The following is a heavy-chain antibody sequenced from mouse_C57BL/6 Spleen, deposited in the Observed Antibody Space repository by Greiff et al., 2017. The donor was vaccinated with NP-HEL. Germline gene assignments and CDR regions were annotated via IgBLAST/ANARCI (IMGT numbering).Heavy chain of an antibody. CDR2: IYPGNSDT. D-gene: IGHD1-1*01. CDR3: TSDYYGSSLYAMDY. J-gene: IGHJ4*01. V-gene: IGHV1-5*01. Sequence: VQLKQSGTVLARPGASVKMSCKTSGYTFTSYWMHWVKQRPGQGLEWIGAIYPGNSDTSYNQKFKGKAKLTAVTSASTAYMELSSLTNEDSAVYYCTSDYYGSSLYAMDYWGQGTSVTVSS. CDR1: GYTFTSYW.